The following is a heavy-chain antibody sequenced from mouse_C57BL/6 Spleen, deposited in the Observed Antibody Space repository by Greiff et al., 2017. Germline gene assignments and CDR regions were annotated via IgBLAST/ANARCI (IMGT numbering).Heavy chain of an antibody. J-gene: IGHJ2*01. V-gene: IGHV5-9*01. D-gene: IGHD2-4*01. CDR1: GFTFSSYT. CDR2: VSGGGGNT. CDR3: ARRDYEYGGRYYFDY. Sequence: EVKLVESGGGLVKPGGSLKLSCAASGFTFSSYTMSWVRQTPEKRLEWVATVSGGGGNTYYPDSVKGRFTISRDNAKNNLYLQMSSLQSEDAALYYYARRDYEYGGRYYFDYWGQGTTLTVSS.